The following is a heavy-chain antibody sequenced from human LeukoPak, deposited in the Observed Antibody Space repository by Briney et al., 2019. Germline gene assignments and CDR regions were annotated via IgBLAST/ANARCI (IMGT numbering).Heavy chain of an antibody. CDR1: GLTFSTYW. V-gene: IGHV3-74*01. CDR3: ARMSGIL. Sequence: GGSLRLSCVVSGLTFSTYWTYWVRQAPGKGLVWVSRISGDGSMTSYEDSVKGRLNSSRDNAKNTVVLQMNSLRAEDTAVYYCARMSGILWGQGTLVTVSS. D-gene: IGHD3-10*01. J-gene: IGHJ4*02. CDR2: ISGDGSMT.